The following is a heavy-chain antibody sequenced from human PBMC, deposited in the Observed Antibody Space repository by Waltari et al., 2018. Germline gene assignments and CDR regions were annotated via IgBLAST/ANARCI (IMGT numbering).Heavy chain of an antibody. Sequence: QVQLVESGGGVVLPGRSLRLSCEASEFTFSSYAMHWVRQAPGKGPELGAVISYNARNIYYVDSVKGRFTISRDNSKKTLYLQMNSLRADDTAVYYCARDYCDRTNCHGMDVWGQGTTVTVSS. CDR1: EFTFSSYA. V-gene: IGHV3-30*04. CDR2: ISYNARNI. J-gene: IGHJ6*02. CDR3: ARDYCDRTNCHGMDV. D-gene: IGHD3-22*01.